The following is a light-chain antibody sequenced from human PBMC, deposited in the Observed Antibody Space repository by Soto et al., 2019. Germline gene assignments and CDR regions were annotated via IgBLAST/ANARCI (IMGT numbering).Light chain of an antibody. CDR2: GAS. CDR3: HQNYDLPWT. CDR1: QTISGNY. V-gene: IGKV3D-7*01. Sequence: IALTQSPASLSLSPGESVTLSCRTSQTISGNYLSWYQRRPGQAPRLLIFGASIRATDIPARFSGSGSGRDFTLAITSLEPEDFAVYYCHQNYDLPWTFGQGTKREMK. J-gene: IGKJ2*02.